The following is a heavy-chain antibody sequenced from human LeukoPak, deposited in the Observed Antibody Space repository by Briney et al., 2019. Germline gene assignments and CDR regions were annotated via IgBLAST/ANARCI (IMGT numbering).Heavy chain of an antibody. CDR3: ARGYSSSWYVGETDAFDI. CDR1: GGSISSYY. V-gene: IGHV4-59*12. CDR2: IFYSGST. Sequence: SETLSLTCTVSGGSISSYYWSWIRQPPGKGLEWIGYIFYSGSTNYNPSLKSRVTISVDKSKNQFSLKLSSVTAADTAVYYCARGYSSSWYVGETDAFDIWGQGTMVTVSS. J-gene: IGHJ3*02. D-gene: IGHD6-13*01.